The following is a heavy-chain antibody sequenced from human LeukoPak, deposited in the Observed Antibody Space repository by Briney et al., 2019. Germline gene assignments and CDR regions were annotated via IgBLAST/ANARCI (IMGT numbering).Heavy chain of an antibody. Sequence: KPSETLSLTCAVSGDSICNSRYYWRWIRQTPGKGLEWIGTMHYSGSTYYNPYLKSRVTISVDTSKNQFSLKLSSVTAADTAVFYCARRASDWSFVYWGQGTLVTVSS. CDR1: GDSICNSRYY. CDR2: MHYSGST. V-gene: IGHV4-39*01. D-gene: IGHD6-19*01. CDR3: ARRASDWSFVY. J-gene: IGHJ4*02.